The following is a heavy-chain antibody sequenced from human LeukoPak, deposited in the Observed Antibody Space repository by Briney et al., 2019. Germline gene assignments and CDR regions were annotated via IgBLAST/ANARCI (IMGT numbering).Heavy chain of an antibody. CDR1: GGSISSSSYY. CDR2: INHSGST. V-gene: IGHV4-39*07. Sequence: TSETLSLTCTVSGGSISSSSYYWGWIRQPPGKGLEWIGEINHSGSTNYNPSLKSRVTISVDTSKNQFSLKLSSVTAADTAVYYCARGSPPYYYDSSGSHGAFDIWGQGTMVTVSS. D-gene: IGHD3-22*01. CDR3: ARGSPPYYYDSSGSHGAFDI. J-gene: IGHJ3*02.